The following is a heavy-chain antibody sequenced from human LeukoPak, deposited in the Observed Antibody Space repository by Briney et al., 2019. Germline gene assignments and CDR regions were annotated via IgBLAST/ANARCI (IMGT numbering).Heavy chain of an antibody. D-gene: IGHD3-22*01. CDR2: INPNSGGT. CDR1: GYTFTGYY. Sequence: ASVKVSCKASGYTFTGYYMHWVRQAPGQGREGMGWINPNSGGTNYAQKFQGRVTMTRDTSISTAYMELSRLRSDDTAVYYCARVADYYDSSGYYTYWGQGTLVTVSS. J-gene: IGHJ4*02. CDR3: ARVADYYDSSGYYTY. V-gene: IGHV1-2*02.